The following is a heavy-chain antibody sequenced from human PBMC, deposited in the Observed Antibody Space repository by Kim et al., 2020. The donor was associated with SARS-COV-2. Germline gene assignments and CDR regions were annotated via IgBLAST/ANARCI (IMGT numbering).Heavy chain of an antibody. CDR2: IVVGSGNT. Sequence: SVKVSCKASGFTFTSSAVQWVRQARGQRLEWIGWIVVGSGNTNYAQKFQERVTITRDMSTSTAYMELSSLRSEDTAVYYCAAAIDIVVVPAATDYYYYGMDVWGQGTTVTVSS. CDR3: AAAIDIVVVPAATDYYYYGMDV. J-gene: IGHJ6*02. CDR1: GFTFTSSA. V-gene: IGHV1-58*01. D-gene: IGHD2-2*01.